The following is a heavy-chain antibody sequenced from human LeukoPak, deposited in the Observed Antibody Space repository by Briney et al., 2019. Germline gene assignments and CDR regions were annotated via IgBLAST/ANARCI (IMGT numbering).Heavy chain of an antibody. CDR3: ARHFLGELPDMDV. CDR2: IDPSDSYT. CDR1: GYSFTGSW. V-gene: IGHV5-10-1*01. J-gene: IGHJ6*02. Sequence: GESLKISCKGFGYSFTGSWISWVRRMPGKGLGWMGRIDPSDSYTKYSPSFQGHVTISGDESISTAYLQWSSLKASDTAMYYCARHFLGELPDMDVWGQGTTVTVSS. D-gene: IGHD1-26*01.